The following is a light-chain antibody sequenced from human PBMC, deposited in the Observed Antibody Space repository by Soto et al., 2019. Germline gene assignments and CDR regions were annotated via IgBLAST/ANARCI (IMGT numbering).Light chain of an antibody. V-gene: IGKV3-20*01. CDR1: QSVSSSY. CDR2: GAS. CDR3: QQYGSSSWT. J-gene: IGKJ1*01. Sequence: SVLTQSPGPLSLSPGERATLSCRASQSVSSSYLAWYQQKPGQAPRLLIYGASSRATAIPDRFSGSGSGTDFTLTISRLEPEDFAVYYCQQYGSSSWTFGQGTKVEIK.